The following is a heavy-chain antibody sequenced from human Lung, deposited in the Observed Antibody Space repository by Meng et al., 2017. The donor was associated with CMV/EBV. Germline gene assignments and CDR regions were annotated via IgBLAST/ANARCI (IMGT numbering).Heavy chain of an antibody. CDR3: VRDRGEGIDP. D-gene: IGHD3-16*01. CDR2: ISWNSGNI. J-gene: IGHJ5*02. CDR1: GFSFDDHA. Sequence: CAASGFSFDDHAMHWVRQAPGKGLEWVSGISWNSGNIGYADSVKGRFTISRDNAKNSLYLQMDNLRTEDTALYYCVRDRGEGIDPWGQGTLVTVSS. V-gene: IGHV3-9*01.